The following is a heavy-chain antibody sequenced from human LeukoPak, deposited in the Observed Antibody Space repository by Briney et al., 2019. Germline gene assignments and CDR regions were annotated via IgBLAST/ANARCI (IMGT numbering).Heavy chain of an antibody. CDR3: ARDSAGGAEDY. Sequence: PGGSLRLSCAASGFTFSSYWMSWVRQAPGKGLEWVANIKQDGNEKYYVDSVKGRFTISRDNAKNSLYLQMNSLRAEDTAVYYCARDSAGGAEDYWGQGTLVTVSS. CDR1: GFTFSSYW. D-gene: IGHD3-16*01. J-gene: IGHJ4*02. V-gene: IGHV3-7*01. CDR2: IKQDGNEK.